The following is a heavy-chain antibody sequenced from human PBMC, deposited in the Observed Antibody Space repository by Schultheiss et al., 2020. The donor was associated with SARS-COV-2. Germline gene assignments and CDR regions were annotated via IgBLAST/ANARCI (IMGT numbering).Heavy chain of an antibody. J-gene: IGHJ6*02. V-gene: IGHV4-59*12. CDR3: ARAQNGILTGYYPYYYGMDV. Sequence: SETLSLTCTVSGGSISSYYWSWIRQPPGKGLEWIGSIYHSGSTYYNPSLKSRVTISVDTSKNQFSLKLSSVTAADTAVYYCARAQNGILTGYYPYYYGMDVWGQGTTVTVSS. D-gene: IGHD3-9*01. CDR1: GGSISSYY. CDR2: IYHSGST.